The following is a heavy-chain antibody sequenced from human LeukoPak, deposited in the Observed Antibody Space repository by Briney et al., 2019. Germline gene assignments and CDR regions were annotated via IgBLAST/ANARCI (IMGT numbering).Heavy chain of an antibody. CDR3: AKGSYGIDY. V-gene: IGHV3-9*01. D-gene: IGHD5-18*01. Sequence: PGGSLRLSCAASGFTFDDHAMHWVRQAPGKGLEWVSGISWNSGSIGYADSVKGRFTISRDNAKNSLYLQMNSLRAEDTALYYCAKGSYGIDYWGQGTLVTVSS. J-gene: IGHJ4*02. CDR2: ISWNSGSI. CDR1: GFTFDDHA.